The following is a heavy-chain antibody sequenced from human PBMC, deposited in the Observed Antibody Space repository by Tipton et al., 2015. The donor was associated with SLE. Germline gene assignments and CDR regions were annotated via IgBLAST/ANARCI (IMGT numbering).Heavy chain of an antibody. CDR2: INHSGST. CDR1: GGSFSGYY. CDR3: ARGKHSDIVVVIATYFDY. J-gene: IGHJ4*02. Sequence: TLSLTCAVYGGSFSGYYWSWIRQPPGKGLEWIGEINHSGSTNYNPSLKSGVTISVDTSKNRFSLKLSSVTAADTAVYYCARGKHSDIVVVIATYFDYWGQGTLVTVSS. D-gene: IGHD2-21*01. V-gene: IGHV4-34*01.